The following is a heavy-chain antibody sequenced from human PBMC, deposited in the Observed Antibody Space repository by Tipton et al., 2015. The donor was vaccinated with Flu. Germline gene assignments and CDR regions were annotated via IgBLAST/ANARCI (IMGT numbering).Heavy chain of an antibody. CDR3: ARGDSGGFPTHFDF. CDR1: GFTFSNYW. V-gene: IGHV3-74*01. Sequence: SLRLSCAASGFTFSNYWMHWVRRAPGKGLVWALRINSDGSTTTYVDSVKGQFTISRDNAKNTLYLQMNSLRPEDTAVYYCARGDSGGFPTHFDFWGQGTLVTVSS. J-gene: IGHJ4*02. CDR2: INSDGSTT. D-gene: IGHD3-22*01.